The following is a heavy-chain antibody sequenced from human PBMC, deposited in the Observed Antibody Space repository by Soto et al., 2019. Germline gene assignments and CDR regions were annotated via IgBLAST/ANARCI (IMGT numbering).Heavy chain of an antibody. V-gene: IGHV1-58*01. CDR3: AAAYYYDSSGYYFISAFDI. J-gene: IGHJ3*02. CDR2: IVVGSGNT. Sequence: SVKVSCKASGFTFTSSAVQWVRQARGQRLEWIGWIVVGSGNTNYAQKFQERVTITRDMSTSTAYMELSSLRSEDTAVYYCAAAYYYDSSGYYFISAFDIWGQGTMVTVSS. CDR1: GFTFTSSA. D-gene: IGHD3-22*01.